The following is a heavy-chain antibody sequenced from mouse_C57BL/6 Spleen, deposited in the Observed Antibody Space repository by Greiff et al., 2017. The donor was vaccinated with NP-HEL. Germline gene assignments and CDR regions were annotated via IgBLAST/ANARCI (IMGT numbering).Heavy chain of an antibody. CDR3: AIEEGFPGAMDY. V-gene: IGHV1-4*01. CDR2: INPSSGYT. Sequence: QVQLQQSGAELARPGASVKMSCKASGYTFTSYTMHWVKQRPGQGLEWIGYINPSSGYTTYNQKFKDKATLTADKSSSTAYMPLSSLTSEDSAVDYCAIEEGFPGAMDYWGQGTSVTVSS. J-gene: IGHJ4*01. CDR1: GYTFTSYT.